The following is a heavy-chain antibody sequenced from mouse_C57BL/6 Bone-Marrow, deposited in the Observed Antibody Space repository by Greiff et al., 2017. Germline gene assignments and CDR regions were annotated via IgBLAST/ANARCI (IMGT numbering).Heavy chain of an antibody. J-gene: IGHJ1*03. CDR1: GIDFSRYW. V-gene: IGHV4-1*01. Sequence: EADGIDFSRYWMSWVRRAPGKGLEWIGEINPDSSTINYAPSLKDKFIISRDNAKNTLYLQMSKVRSEDTALYYCARPYYGSSWYFDVWGTGTTVTVSS. CDR2: INPDSSTI. CDR3: ARPYYGSSWYFDV. D-gene: IGHD1-1*01.